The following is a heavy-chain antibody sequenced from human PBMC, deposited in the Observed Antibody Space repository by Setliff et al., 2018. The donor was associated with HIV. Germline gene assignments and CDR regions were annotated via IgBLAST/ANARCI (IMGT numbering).Heavy chain of an antibody. CDR3: VKDEEYIGVVSATMNMPGYYHYYYMDV. V-gene: IGHV3-21*01. Sequence: GGSLRLSCAASGFTFSTYAMSWVRQAPGKGLEWVASISGGGKSIYYADSVKGRFTISRDNADRSLYLQMNSLRAEDTAVYYCVKDEEYIGVVSATMNMPGYYHYYYMDVWGKGSTVTVS. D-gene: IGHD2-2*01. J-gene: IGHJ6*03. CDR2: ISGGGKSI. CDR1: GFTFSTYA.